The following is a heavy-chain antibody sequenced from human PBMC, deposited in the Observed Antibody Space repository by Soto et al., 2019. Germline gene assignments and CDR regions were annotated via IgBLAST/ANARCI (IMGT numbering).Heavy chain of an antibody. CDR1: GFSLSTGGVG. CDR2: IYWNGET. D-gene: IGHD1-20*01. J-gene: IGHJ4*02. Sequence: QITLKESGPTLVKPTQTLTLTCNFSGFSLSTGGVGVAWVRQPPGKALEWLTLIYWNGETRTSPSLENRLTVTKDASKNQVALTMTNMDPVDTATYSCALLTPFADYNLDYWGQGIRVTVSS. V-gene: IGHV2-5*01. CDR3: ALLTPFADYNLDY.